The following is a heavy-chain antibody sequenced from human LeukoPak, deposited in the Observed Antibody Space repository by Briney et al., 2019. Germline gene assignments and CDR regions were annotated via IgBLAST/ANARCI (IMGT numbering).Heavy chain of an antibody. J-gene: IGHJ5*02. CDR2: ISSSGSTI. CDR3: ARGEGGSSWYWWSGGNWFDP. D-gene: IGHD6-13*01. Sequence: PGGSLRLSCAASGFTFSDYYMSWIRQAPGKGLEWVSYISSSGSTIYYADSVKGRFIISRDNAKNTLYLQMNSLRAEDTAVYYCARGEGGSSWYWWSGGNWFDPWGQGTLVTVSS. V-gene: IGHV3-11*04. CDR1: GFTFSDYY.